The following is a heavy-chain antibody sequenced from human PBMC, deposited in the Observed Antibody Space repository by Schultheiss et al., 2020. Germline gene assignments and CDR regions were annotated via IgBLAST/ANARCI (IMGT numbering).Heavy chain of an antibody. CDR1: GGSISGYY. D-gene: IGHD3-10*01. CDR3: AKVRFGEPSY. J-gene: IGHJ4*02. V-gene: IGHV4-34*09. CDR2: INHSGST. Sequence: SETLSLTCSVSGGSISGYYWSWIRQPPGKGLEWIGEINHSGSTNYNPSLKSRVTISIDTSKNQFSLKLSSVTAADTAVYYCAKVRFGEPSYWGQGTLVTVSS.